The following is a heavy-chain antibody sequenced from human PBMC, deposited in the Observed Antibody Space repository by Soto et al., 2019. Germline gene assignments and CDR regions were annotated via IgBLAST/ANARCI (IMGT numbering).Heavy chain of an antibody. D-gene: IGHD3-22*01. V-gene: IGHV1-46*01. CDR1: GYTFSSYY. Sequence: QVQLVQSGAEVQKPGASVRLSCKASGYTFSSYYIHWVRQAPGQGLEWMGIINPSGAPTGYAQTFQGRVTITADESTSAAYLELSSLRSDDTAVYFCARDRHYENHTFYYLKYYFDYWGQGTLVTVSS. J-gene: IGHJ4*02. CDR2: INPSGAPT. CDR3: ARDRHYENHTFYYLKYYFDY.